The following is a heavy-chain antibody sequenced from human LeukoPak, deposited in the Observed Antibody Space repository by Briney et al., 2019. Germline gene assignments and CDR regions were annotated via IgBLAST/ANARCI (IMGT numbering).Heavy chain of an antibody. CDR3: YSGGAYYDSSGAEYFQH. CDR2: INPTSGGT. CDR1: GYTFTGYY. D-gene: IGHD3-22*01. V-gene: IGHV1-2*02. J-gene: IGHJ1*01. Sequence: ASVKVSCKASGYTFTGYYMHWVRQAPGQGLEWKGWINPTSGGTNYAQKFQGRVTMTRDTSISTAYMELSRLRSDDTAVYYCYSGGAYYDSSGAEYFQHWGQGTLVTVSS.